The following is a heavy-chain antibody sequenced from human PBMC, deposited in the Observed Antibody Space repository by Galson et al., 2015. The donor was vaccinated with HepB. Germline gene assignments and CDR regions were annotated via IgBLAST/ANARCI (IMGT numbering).Heavy chain of an antibody. Sequence: SLRLSCAASGFTFSSYSMNWVRQAPGKGLEWVSSISSSSSYIYYADSVKGRFTISRDNAKNSLYLRMNSLRAEDTAVYYCARAMGVGYCSGGSCYDASDIWGQGTMVTVSS. CDR3: ARAMGVGYCSGGSCYDASDI. D-gene: IGHD2-15*01. V-gene: IGHV3-21*01. CDR1: GFTFSSYS. CDR2: ISSSSSYI. J-gene: IGHJ3*02.